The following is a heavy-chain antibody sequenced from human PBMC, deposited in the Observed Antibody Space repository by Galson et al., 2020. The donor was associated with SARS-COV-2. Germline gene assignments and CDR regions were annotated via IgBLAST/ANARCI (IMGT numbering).Heavy chain of an antibody. CDR1: GGSISSGGYY. CDR3: ARGNSSSWPLDY. V-gene: IGHV4-61*02. D-gene: IGHD6-13*01. CDR2: IYTSGST. J-gene: IGHJ4*02. Sequence: SETLSLTCTVSGGSISSGGYYWSWIRQPAGKGLEWLGRIYTSGSTNYNPSLKSRVTISVDTSKNQFSLKLSSVTAADTAVYYCARGNSSSWPLDYWGQGTLVTVSS.